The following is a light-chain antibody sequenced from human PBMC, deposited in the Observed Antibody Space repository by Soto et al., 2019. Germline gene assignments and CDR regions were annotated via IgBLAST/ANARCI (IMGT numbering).Light chain of an antibody. J-gene: IGKJ1*01. CDR2: GAS. Sequence: DMQMTQSPSSLSTSVGVRVSITCRAIQNINTYLNWYQHTPGKAPKLLIYGASNLQSGVPSRFSGSGSGTDFTLTISSLQPEDFATYYCQQSYTSPWTFGQGTKVEIK. V-gene: IGKV1-39*01. CDR1: QNINTY. CDR3: QQSYTSPWT.